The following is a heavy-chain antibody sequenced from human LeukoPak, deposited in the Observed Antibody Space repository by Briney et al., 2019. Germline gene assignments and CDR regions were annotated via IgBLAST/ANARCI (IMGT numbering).Heavy chain of an antibody. J-gene: IGHJ4*02. D-gene: IGHD3-22*01. V-gene: IGHV4-34*01. CDR3: ARGRRNYYDSSGYYSN. CDR1: GGSFSGYY. CDR2: INHSGST. Sequence: PSETLSLTCAVYGGSFSGYYWSWIRQPPGKGLEWIGEINHSGSTNYNPSLKSRVTISVDTSKNQFSLKLSSVTAADTAVYYCARGRRNYYDSSGYYSNWGQGTLVTVSS.